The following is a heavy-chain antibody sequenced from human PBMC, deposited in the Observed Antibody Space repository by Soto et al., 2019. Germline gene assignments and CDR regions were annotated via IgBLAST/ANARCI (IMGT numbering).Heavy chain of an antibody. CDR3: ARQRYYYDSSGYYYSDAFDI. Sequence: GGSLRLSCAASGFTFSSYDMHWVRQATGKGLEWVSAIGTAGDTYYPGSVKGRFTISRENAKNSLYLQMNSLRAEDTAVYYCARQRYYYDSSGYYYSDAFDIWGQGTMVTVSS. CDR1: GFTFSSYD. CDR2: IGTAGDT. J-gene: IGHJ3*02. D-gene: IGHD3-22*01. V-gene: IGHV3-13*01.